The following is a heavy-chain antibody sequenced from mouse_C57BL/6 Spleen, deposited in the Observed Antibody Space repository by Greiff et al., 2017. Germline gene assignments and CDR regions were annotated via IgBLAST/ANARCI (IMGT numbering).Heavy chain of an antibody. CDR3: ASGYSNIDY. Sequence: EVKLQESGPGLVKPSQSLSLTCSVTGYSITSGYYWNWIRQFPGNKLEWMGYISYDGSNNYNPSLQNRISITRDTSKNQFFLKLNSVTTEDTATYYCASGYSNIDYWGQGTTLTVSA. J-gene: IGHJ2*01. CDR1: GYSITSGYY. V-gene: IGHV3-6*01. D-gene: IGHD2-5*01. CDR2: ISYDGSN.